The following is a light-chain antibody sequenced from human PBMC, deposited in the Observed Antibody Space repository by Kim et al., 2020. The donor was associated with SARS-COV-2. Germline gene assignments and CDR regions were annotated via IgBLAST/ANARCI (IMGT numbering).Light chain of an antibody. Sequence: SYELTQPPSVSVSPGQTASITCSGDKLGDKYACWYQQKPGQSPVLVIYQDSKRPSGIPERFSGSNSGNTATLTISGTQAMDEADYYCQAWDSSWVVCGGT. CDR2: QDS. CDR3: QAWDSSWV. J-gene: IGLJ3*02. CDR1: KLGDKY. V-gene: IGLV3-1*01.